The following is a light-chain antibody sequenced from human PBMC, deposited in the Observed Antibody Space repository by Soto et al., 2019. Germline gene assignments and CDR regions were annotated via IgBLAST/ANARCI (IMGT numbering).Light chain of an antibody. CDR1: ETVYDRQ. CDR3: QQFGSSWWT. J-gene: IGKJ1*01. V-gene: IGKV3-20*01. Sequence: IVLTQSPGPLSASPGGRATLSCRSSETVYDRQLAWYQQRAGQAPRLLIYAISTRAAGIPDRFSGSGSGTDFTLTISRVEPADSAMYYCQQFGSSWWTFAQGTKVE. CDR2: AIS.